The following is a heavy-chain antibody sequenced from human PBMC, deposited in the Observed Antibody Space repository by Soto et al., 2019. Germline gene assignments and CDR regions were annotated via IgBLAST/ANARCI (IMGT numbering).Heavy chain of an antibody. CDR2: IKSKTDGGTT. J-gene: IGHJ3*02. CDR3: TTESPAEGALNGRIDLVPAAMPDDAFDI. Sequence: GGSLRLSCAASGFTFSNAWMNWVRQAPGKGLEWVGRIKSKTDGGTTDYAAPVKGRFTISRDDSKNTRYLQMNSLKTEDTAVYYCTTESPAEGALNGRIDLVPAAMPDDAFDIWGQGTMVTVSS. D-gene: IGHD2-2*01. V-gene: IGHV3-15*07. CDR1: GFTFSNAW.